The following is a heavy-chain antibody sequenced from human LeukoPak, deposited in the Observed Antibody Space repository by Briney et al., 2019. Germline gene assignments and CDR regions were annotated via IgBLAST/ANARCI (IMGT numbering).Heavy chain of an antibody. CDR1: GGSFSGYY. Sequence: PSGTLSLTCAVHGGSFSGYYWSWIRQPPGKGLEWIGEINHSGSTNYNPSLKSRVTISVDTSKNQFSLKLSSVTAADTAVYYCASVNQYYYDSSGYYYFDYWGQGTLVTVSS. V-gene: IGHV4-34*01. CDR2: INHSGST. CDR3: ASVNQYYYDSSGYYYFDY. D-gene: IGHD3-22*01. J-gene: IGHJ4*02.